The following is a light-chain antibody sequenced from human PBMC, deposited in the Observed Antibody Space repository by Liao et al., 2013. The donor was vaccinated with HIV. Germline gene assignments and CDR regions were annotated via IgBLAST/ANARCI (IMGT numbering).Light chain of an antibody. Sequence: SYELTQPPSVSVAPGKTARITCGGHNIGSKSVHWYQQKPGQAPVLVIYYDSDRPSGIPERFSGSNSGNTATLTISRVEAGDEADYYCQVWDSRNDHHVFGTGTKVTVL. V-gene: IGLV3-21*01. CDR1: NIGSKS. CDR3: QVWDSRNDHHV. CDR2: YDS. J-gene: IGLJ1*01.